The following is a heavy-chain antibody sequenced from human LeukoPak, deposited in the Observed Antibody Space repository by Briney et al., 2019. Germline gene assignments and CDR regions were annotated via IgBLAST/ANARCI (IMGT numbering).Heavy chain of an antibody. D-gene: IGHD1-14*01. CDR2: INPNSGNT. V-gene: IGHV1-8*01. Sequence: GAPVRVSCKPSGYHFNSYDIDWVRQAPGQRLEWMGWINPNSGNTGYAQKFQGRLAMTTANSINTAPMELSSLTSEDAAEYYCVRRLPDGEFDNWGQGTLVAVSS. CDR3: VRRLPDGEFDN. J-gene: IGHJ4*02. CDR1: GYHFNSYD.